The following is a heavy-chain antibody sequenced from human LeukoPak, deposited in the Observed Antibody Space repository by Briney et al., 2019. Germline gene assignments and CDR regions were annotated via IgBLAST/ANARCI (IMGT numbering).Heavy chain of an antibody. CDR1: RGSISGYY. V-gene: IGHV4-59*08. Sequence: PSETLSLTCTVSRGSISGYYWNWIRQPPGKRLEWIGHLYYSGTNEYNPSLKSRVTISVDTSKNQFSLNLSSVTAADPAVYYCAGGYYSTYFDSWGQGTLVTVSS. CDR2: LYYSGTN. D-gene: IGHD3-10*01. J-gene: IGHJ4*02. CDR3: AGGYYSTYFDS.